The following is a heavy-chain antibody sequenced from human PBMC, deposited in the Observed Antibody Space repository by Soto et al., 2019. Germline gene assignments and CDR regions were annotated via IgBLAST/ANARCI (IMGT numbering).Heavy chain of an antibody. J-gene: IGHJ6*02. D-gene: IGHD2-15*01. CDR3: AKGTRCSGGSCSHYYYYGMDV. Sequence: GGSLRLSCAASGFTFSSYAVSWVRQAPGKGLEWVSAISGSGGSTYYADSVKGRFTISRDNSKNTLYLQMNSLRAEDTAVYYCAKGTRCSGGSCSHYYYYGMDVWGQGTTVTVSS. CDR1: GFTFSSYA. V-gene: IGHV3-23*01. CDR2: ISGSGGST.